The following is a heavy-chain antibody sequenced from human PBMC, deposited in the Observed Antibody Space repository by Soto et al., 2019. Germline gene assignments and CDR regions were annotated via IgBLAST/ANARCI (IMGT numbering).Heavy chain of an antibody. CDR3: ALGGYNYGCAFDF. CDR1: GGSISNFH. D-gene: IGHD5-18*01. Sequence: SETLSLTCNVSGGSISNFHLSWIRQPPGKGLVWIGYIYYSGNYYTPSLTSRVSMSLDKSKNQFSLHLKSVTAADTALYFCALGGYNYGCAFDFWGQGTRVTVSS. CDR2: IYYSGN. J-gene: IGHJ4*02. V-gene: IGHV4-59*01.